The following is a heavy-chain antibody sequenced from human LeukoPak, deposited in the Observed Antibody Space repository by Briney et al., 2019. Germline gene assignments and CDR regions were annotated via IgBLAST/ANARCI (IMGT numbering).Heavy chain of an antibody. D-gene: IGHD5-18*01. J-gene: IGHJ4*02. CDR2: ISSSGSTI. CDR1: GFTFSSYE. Sequence: GGSLRLSCAASGFTFSSYEMNWVRQAPGKGLEWVSYISSSGSTIYYADSVKGRFTISRDNAKNSLHLQMNSLRAEDTAVYYCARGGYGYGYPSRYFDYWGQGTLVTVSS. CDR3: ARGGYGYGYPSRYFDY. V-gene: IGHV3-48*03.